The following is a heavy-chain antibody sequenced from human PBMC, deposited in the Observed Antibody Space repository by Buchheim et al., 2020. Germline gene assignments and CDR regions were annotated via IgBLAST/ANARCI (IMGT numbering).Heavy chain of an antibody. V-gene: IGHV5-51*01. Sequence: EVQLVQSGAEVKKPGESLKISCKGSGYSFTSYWIGWVRQMPGKGLEWMGIIYPGDSDTRYSPSFQGHVTISADKSISTAYPQWSSLKASDTAMYYCARHPRHSSGYAFYYYYGMDVWGQGTT. CDR2: IYPGDSDT. CDR1: GYSFTSYW. J-gene: IGHJ6*02. CDR3: ARHPRHSSGYAFYYYYGMDV. D-gene: IGHD3-22*01.